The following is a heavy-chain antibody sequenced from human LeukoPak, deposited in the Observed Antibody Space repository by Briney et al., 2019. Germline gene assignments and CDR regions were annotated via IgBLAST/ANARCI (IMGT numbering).Heavy chain of an antibody. CDR2: IRYDGSNK. CDR1: GFTFSSYG. CDR3: TRDLTGHYSIDY. Sequence: GGSLRLSCAASGFTFSSYGMHWVRQAPGKGLEWVAFIRYDGSNKYYADSVKGRFTISRDNSKNTLYLQVNSLRPDDTAVYYCTRDLTGHYSIDYWGQGTLVTVSS. J-gene: IGHJ4*02. V-gene: IGHV3-30*02. D-gene: IGHD3-22*01.